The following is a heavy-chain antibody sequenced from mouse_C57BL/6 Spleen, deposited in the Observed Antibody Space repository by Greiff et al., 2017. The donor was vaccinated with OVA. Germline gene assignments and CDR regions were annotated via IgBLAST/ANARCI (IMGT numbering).Heavy chain of an antibody. CDR3: ARGDYDEGFAY. Sequence: VQLQQPGAELVKPGASVKLSCKASGYTFTSYWMQWVKQRPGQGLEWIGEIDPSDSYTNYNQKFKGKATLTVDTSSSTAYMQLSSLTSEDSAVYYCARGDYDEGFAYWGQGTLVTVSA. CDR1: GYTFTSYW. CDR2: IDPSDSYT. V-gene: IGHV1-50*01. D-gene: IGHD2-4*01. J-gene: IGHJ3*01.